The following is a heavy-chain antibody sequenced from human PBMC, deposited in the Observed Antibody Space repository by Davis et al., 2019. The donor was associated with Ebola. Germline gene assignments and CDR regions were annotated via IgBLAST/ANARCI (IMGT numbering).Heavy chain of an antibody. CDR2: INHSGST. Sequence: SETLSLTCAVYAASSSGYYCSWIRQPPGKGLEWIGEINHSGSTNYNPSLKSRVTISVDTSKNQFSLKLSSVTAADTAVYYWARVSNKYGMDVWGQGTTVTVSS. V-gene: IGHV4-34*01. CDR1: AASSSGYY. J-gene: IGHJ6*02. D-gene: IGHD2/OR15-2a*01. CDR3: ARVSNKYGMDV.